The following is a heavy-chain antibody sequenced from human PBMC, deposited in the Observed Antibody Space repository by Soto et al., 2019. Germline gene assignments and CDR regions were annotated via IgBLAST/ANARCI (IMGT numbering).Heavy chain of an antibody. J-gene: IGHJ4*02. Sequence: QVQLVESGGGVVQPGRSLRLSCAASGFTFSSYGMHWVRQAPGKGLEWVAVIWYDGSNKYYADSVKGRFTISRDNSKNTLYLQMNSLRAEDTAVHYCARDRDFEQRGWALFDYWGQGTLVTVSS. D-gene: IGHD6-25*01. CDR2: IWYDGSNK. V-gene: IGHV3-33*01. CDR3: ARDRDFEQRGWALFDY. CDR1: GFTFSSYG.